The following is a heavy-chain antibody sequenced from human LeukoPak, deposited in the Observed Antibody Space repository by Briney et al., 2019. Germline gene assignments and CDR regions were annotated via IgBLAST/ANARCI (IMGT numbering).Heavy chain of an antibody. CDR3: ARDLAGSRSGGWFDP. Sequence: ASVKVSCKASGFTFTSYDINWVRQATRQGLEWMGWMNPNSGNTGYAQKFQGRVTMTRNSSISTAYMELSSLRSEDTAVYYCARDLAGSRSGGWFDPWGQGTLVTVSS. D-gene: IGHD3-10*01. J-gene: IGHJ5*02. CDR2: MNPNSGNT. CDR1: GFTFTSYD. V-gene: IGHV1-8*01.